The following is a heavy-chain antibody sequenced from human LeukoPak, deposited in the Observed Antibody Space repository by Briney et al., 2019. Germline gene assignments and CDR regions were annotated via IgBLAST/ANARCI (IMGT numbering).Heavy chain of an antibody. CDR1: GGSISSYY. J-gene: IGHJ5*02. Sequence: SETLSLTCSVSGGSISSYYWSWIRQPPGKGLEWIGYIYYSGSTNYNPSLKSRITISVDTSKNQFSLKLSSVTAADTAVYYCARTRYCSSTSCYHRTAWFDPWGQGTLVTVSS. CDR3: ARTRYCSSTSCYHRTAWFDP. D-gene: IGHD2-2*01. V-gene: IGHV4-59*01. CDR2: IYYSGST.